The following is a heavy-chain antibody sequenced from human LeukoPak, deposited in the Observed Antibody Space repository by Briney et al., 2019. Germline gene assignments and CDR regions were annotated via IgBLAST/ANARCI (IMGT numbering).Heavy chain of an antibody. Sequence: GWSLTLSCAPSVFTFSSYAMSWLRQAPGKGGEWVSAISGSCGSTYYPDSVKGRFTNSRDNYKNTLYLQMNSLRAEDTAVYYCAKDTRDYGSGSLHYWGQGPLVTVSS. J-gene: IGHJ4*02. V-gene: IGHV3-23*01. CDR1: VFTFSSYA. CDR2: ISGSCGST. D-gene: IGHD3-10*01. CDR3: AKDTRDYGSGSLHY.